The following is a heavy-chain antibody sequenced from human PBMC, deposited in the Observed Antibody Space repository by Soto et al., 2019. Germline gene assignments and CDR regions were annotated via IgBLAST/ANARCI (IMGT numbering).Heavy chain of an antibody. CDR1: GFTFSSYS. V-gene: IGHV3-48*01. D-gene: IGHD4-17*01. CDR2: ISSSSSTI. CDR3: ARIGRLRWGDY. Sequence: PGGSLRLSCAASGFTFSSYSMNWVRQAPGKGLEWVSYISSSSSTIYYADPVKGRFTISRDNAKNSLYLQMNSLRAEDTAVYYCARIGRLRWGDYWGQGT. J-gene: IGHJ4*02.